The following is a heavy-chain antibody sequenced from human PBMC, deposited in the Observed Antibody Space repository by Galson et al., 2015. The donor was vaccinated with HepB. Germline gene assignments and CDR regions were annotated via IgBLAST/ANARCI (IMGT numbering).Heavy chain of an antibody. D-gene: IGHD3-3*01. J-gene: IGHJ4*02. Sequence: SETLSLTCAAYDGSFSDYSLSWIRQPPGKGLEWIGEIYHSGSINYNPSLKSRVTISVDTSKNHFSLRLNSVTAADTAVYYCARGRLRFLEWSYDYWGREPWSPSPQ. CDR3: ARGRLRFLEWSYDY. CDR2: IYHSGSI. V-gene: IGHV4-34*01. CDR1: DGSFSDYS.